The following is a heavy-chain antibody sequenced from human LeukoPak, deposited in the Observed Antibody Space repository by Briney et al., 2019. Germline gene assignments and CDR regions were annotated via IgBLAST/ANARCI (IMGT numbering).Heavy chain of an antibody. CDR3: ASRLYYYDSSGYRSPAH. Sequence: SETLSLTCAVYGGSFSGYYWSWIRQPPGKGLEWIGEINHSGSTNYNPSLKSRVTISVDTSKNQFSLTLSSVTAADTAVYYCASRLYYYDSSGYRSPAHWGQGTLVTVSS. V-gene: IGHV4-34*01. D-gene: IGHD3-22*01. CDR2: INHSGST. J-gene: IGHJ4*02. CDR1: GGSFSGYY.